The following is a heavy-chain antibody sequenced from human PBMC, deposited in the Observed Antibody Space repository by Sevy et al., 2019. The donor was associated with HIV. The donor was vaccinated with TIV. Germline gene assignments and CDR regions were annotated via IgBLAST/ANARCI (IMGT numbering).Heavy chain of an antibody. Sequence: GGSLRLSCAASGFPFNDHAMHWVRQVPGKGLEWVSGISWNSRNIGYADSVKGRFTIYRDNARHYVYLEMNSLRPEETAFYYCAKDIDRGCDGVNCYSYYYYFYGLDVWGQGTTVTVSS. V-gene: IGHV3-9*01. CDR2: ISWNSRNI. CDR1: GFPFNDHA. J-gene: IGHJ6*02. CDR3: AKDIDRGCDGVNCYSYYYYFYGLDV. D-gene: IGHD2-21*01.